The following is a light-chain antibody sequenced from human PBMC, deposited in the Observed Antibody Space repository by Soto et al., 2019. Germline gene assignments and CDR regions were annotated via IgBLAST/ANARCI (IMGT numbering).Light chain of an antibody. V-gene: IGKV3-15*01. CDR3: QQYNNWPPDRT. CDR2: GAS. CDR1: QSVGSN. Sequence: EIVMTQSPATLSVSPGERATLSCRASQSVGSNLAWYQLKPGQAPRLLIYGASTRATGIPARFSGSGSGPVFALNISSLHSQAFAIYFCQQYNNWPPDRTFGQGTKVEIK. J-gene: IGKJ1*01.